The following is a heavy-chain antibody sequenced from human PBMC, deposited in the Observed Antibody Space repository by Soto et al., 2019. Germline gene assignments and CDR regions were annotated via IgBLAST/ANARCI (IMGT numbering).Heavy chain of an antibody. D-gene: IGHD6-6*01. Sequence: SETLSLTCTVSGGSISTNNYCWGWIRHPPGKGLEWIGSICYSGSTYYDPSLKSRVTISVDTSKNHFFLRLTSVTAADTGVYYCARHVLKFSSYRLTPTYGMDVWGQGTTVTVSS. CDR1: GGSISTNNYC. CDR3: ARHVLKFSSYRLTPTYGMDV. J-gene: IGHJ6*02. CDR2: ICYSGST. V-gene: IGHV4-39*01.